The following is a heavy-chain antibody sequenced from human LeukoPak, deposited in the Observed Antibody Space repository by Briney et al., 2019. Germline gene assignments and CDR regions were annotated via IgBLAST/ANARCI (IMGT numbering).Heavy chain of an antibody. V-gene: IGHV3-11*04. Sequence: PGGSLRLSCAASGFTFSDYYMSWIRQAPGRGLEWVSHISNSGTTRYYADSVKGRFTISRDNAKNSLYLQMNSLRAEDTAVYYCARDQTGITVAATGWFDPWGQGTLVTVSS. J-gene: IGHJ5*02. CDR1: GFTFSDYY. CDR3: ARDQTGITVAATGWFDP. CDR2: ISNSGTTR. D-gene: IGHD6-19*01.